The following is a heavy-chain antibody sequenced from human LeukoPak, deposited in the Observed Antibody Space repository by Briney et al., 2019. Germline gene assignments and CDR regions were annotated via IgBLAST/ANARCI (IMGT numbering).Heavy chain of an antibody. D-gene: IGHD3-10*01. CDR2: INHSGST. CDR3: ARVRGYYGSGSYTYFDY. J-gene: IGHJ4*02. V-gene: IGHV4-34*01. Sequence: SETLSLTCAVYGGSFSGYYWSWIRQPPGKGLEWIGEINHSGSTNYNPSLKSRVTISVDTSKNQFSLKLSSVTAADTAVYYCARVRGYYGSGSYTYFDYWGQGTLVTVSS. CDR1: GGSFSGYY.